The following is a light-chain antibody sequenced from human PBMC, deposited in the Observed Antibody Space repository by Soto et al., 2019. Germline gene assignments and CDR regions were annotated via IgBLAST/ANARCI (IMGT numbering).Light chain of an antibody. CDR1: SSDVGGYNY. V-gene: IGLV2-14*01. J-gene: IGLJ1*01. CDR3: SSYTSSSTPYV. CDR2: EVS. Sequence: QSALTQPASVSGSPGQSITISCTGTSSDVGGYNYVSWYQQHPGKAPKLMIYEVSNRPSGVSNRFSGSKSGNTASLPISGRQAEDEADYYCSSYTSSSTPYVFGTGTKLTVL.